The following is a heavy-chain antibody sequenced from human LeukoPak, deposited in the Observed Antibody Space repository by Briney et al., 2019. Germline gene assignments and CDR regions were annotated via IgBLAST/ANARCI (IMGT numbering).Heavy chain of an antibody. Sequence: SGPTLVNPTQTLTLTCTFSGFSLSTSGMRVSWIGQPPGKALEWLARIDWDDDKFYSTSLKTRLTISKDTSKNQVVLTMTNMDPVDTATYYCARVPGYSSSWGFDYWGQGTLVTVSS. J-gene: IGHJ4*02. CDR3: ARVPGYSSSWGFDY. D-gene: IGHD6-13*01. CDR1: GFSLSTSGMR. V-gene: IGHV2-70*04. CDR2: IDWDDDK.